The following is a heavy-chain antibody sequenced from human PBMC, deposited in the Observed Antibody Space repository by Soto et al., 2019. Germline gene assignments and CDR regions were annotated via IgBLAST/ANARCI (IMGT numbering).Heavy chain of an antibody. V-gene: IGHV4-39*01. CDR1: GGSISSISYC. J-gene: IGHJ4*02. CDR2: IYYSGST. CDR3: ARHGRSEGSGWPIYY. D-gene: IGHD6-19*01. Sequence: SETLSLTCTVSGGSISSISYCRGWIRQPPGKGLEWIGSIYYSGSTYYNPSLKSRVTISVDTSKNQFSLKLSSVTAADTAVYYCARHGRSEGSGWPIYYWGQGTLVTVSS.